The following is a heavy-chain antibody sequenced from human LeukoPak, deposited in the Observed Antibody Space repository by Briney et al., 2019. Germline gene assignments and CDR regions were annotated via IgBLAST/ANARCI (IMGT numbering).Heavy chain of an antibody. CDR1: EHSFATYW. V-gene: IGHV5-51*01. CDR2: IYPSDSDT. CDR3: ARPLQGIVGATGFDY. J-gene: IGHJ4*02. Sequence: GESLKISCQGSEHSFATYWIAWLRQMPGKGLEWMGIIYPSDSDTRYSPSFQGQVTISADKSIKTAYLPWSSLKASDTAMYYCARPLQGIVGATGFDYWGQGTLVTVSS. D-gene: IGHD1-26*01.